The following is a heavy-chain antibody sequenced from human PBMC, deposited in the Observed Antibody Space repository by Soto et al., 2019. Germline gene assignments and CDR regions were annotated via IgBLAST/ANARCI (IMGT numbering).Heavy chain of an antibody. CDR2: INHSGST. CDR3: ARHGDYVGVDS. Sequence: SETLSLTCAVYGGSFSGYYWSWIRQPPGKGLEWIGEINHSGSTNYNPSLKSRVTISVDTSKNQFSLKLSSVTAADTAVYYCARHGDYVGVDSWGQGTLVTVSS. V-gene: IGHV4-34*01. CDR1: GGSFSGYY. J-gene: IGHJ4*02. D-gene: IGHD4-17*01.